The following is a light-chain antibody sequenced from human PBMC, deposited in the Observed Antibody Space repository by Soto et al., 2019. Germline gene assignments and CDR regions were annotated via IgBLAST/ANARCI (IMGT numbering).Light chain of an antibody. Sequence: QSALTQPASVSGSPGQSITISCSGTSSDVGAYTSVSWYQQHPGKAPKLMIYEVSNQPSGVSNRFSGSKSANTASLTISGLQADDEAHYYCTSYTSDNRSYVFGTGTKLTVL. CDR2: EVS. V-gene: IGLV2-14*01. J-gene: IGLJ1*01. CDR3: TSYTSDNRSYV. CDR1: SSDVGAYTS.